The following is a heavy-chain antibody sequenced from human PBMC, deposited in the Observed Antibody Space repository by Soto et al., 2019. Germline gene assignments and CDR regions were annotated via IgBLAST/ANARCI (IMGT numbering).Heavy chain of an antibody. J-gene: IGHJ4*02. CDR3: ARGDGDYYDGNGYLGRH. CDR2: IKSDGSGT. CDR1: GFTFSSYW. D-gene: IGHD3-22*01. V-gene: IGHV3-74*01. Sequence: EVQLVESGGGLVQPGGSLTLSCAASGFTFSSYWMHWVRQAPGKGLVWVSRIKSDGSGTSYADSVKGRLTISRDNARNTLYLQMNSLRAEDTAVYLCARGDGDYYDGNGYLGRHWGQGTLVTVSS.